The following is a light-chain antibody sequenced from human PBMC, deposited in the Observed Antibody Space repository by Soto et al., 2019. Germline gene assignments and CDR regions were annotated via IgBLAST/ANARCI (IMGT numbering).Light chain of an antibody. J-gene: IGKJ1*01. CDR1: QSVSSNY. Sequence: EIVLTQSPGTLSLSPGERATLSCRATQSVSSNYLAWYQRKPGQAPRPLIYGASSRATGIPDRFSGSGSGTDFTLTISRLEPEDFAVYYCQQYGSSPRTFGQGTKVEIK. V-gene: IGKV3-20*01. CDR2: GAS. CDR3: QQYGSSPRT.